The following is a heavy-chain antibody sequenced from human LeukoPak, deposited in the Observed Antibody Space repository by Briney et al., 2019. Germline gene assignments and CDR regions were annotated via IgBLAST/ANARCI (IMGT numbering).Heavy chain of an antibody. V-gene: IGHV1-2*02. D-gene: IGHD6-13*01. CDR1: GYTFTGYD. J-gene: IGHJ4*02. CDR3: ARDHSSSCQLFDY. CDR2: ITPNNGAT. Sequence: ASVKVSCKPSGYTFTGYDIHWVRQAPGQGLEWMGWITPNNGATNYAQKLQGRVTMTWDTSISTAYMELRRLRSDDTAVYYCARDHSSSCQLFDYWGQGTLVTVSS.